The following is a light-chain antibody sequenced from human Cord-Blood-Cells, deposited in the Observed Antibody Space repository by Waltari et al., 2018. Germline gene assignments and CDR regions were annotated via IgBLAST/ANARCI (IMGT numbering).Light chain of an antibody. V-gene: IGLV2-23*01. CDR1: SSDVGSYNL. J-gene: IGLJ1*01. Sequence: QPALTQPASVSGSPGQSLTISCTGTSSDVGSYNLVSWYQQHPGKGPKLMIYEGSKRPSGVSNRFSGSKSGNTASLTISGLQAEDEADYYCCSYAGSSTYVFGTGTKVTVL. CDR3: CSYAGSSTYV. CDR2: EGS.